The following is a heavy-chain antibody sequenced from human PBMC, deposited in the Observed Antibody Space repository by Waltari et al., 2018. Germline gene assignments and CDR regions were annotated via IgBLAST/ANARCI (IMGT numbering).Heavy chain of an antibody. CDR1: GFTFSYYA. Sequence: EVRLLESGGGLVQPGGSLRLSCAASGFTFSYYAMSWVRQAPGKGLEWVSAISGGGGSTYYAESVKGRFTISRDNAKDSVYLQMNSLRADDTAMYYCVRDHWGPDYWGQGTLVTVSS. V-gene: IGHV3-23*01. J-gene: IGHJ4*02. D-gene: IGHD7-27*01. CDR3: VRDHWGPDY. CDR2: ISGGGGST.